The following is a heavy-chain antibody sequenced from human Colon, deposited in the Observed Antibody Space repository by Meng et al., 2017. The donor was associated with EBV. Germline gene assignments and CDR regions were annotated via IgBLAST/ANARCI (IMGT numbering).Heavy chain of an antibody. CDR2: IDHRGNT. V-gene: IGHV4-34*01. J-gene: IGHJ5*02. Sequence: VPPQQWGAGLLKPSETLSRSCAVYGGSFRDYYWTWIRHPPGKGLEWIGEIDHRGNTKYNPSLKSRVTISLDTSKKQFSLKVSSVTAADSAVYYCARRGPSGNFSPWSQGALVTVSS. CDR1: GGSFRDYY. D-gene: IGHD3-10*01. CDR3: ARRGPSGNFSP.